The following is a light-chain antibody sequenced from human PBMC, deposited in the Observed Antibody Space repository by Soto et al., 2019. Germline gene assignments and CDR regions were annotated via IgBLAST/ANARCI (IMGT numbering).Light chain of an antibody. CDR2: SAT. Sequence: DIQMTQSPSSVSASVGDRVIITCRASRSVSRSLAWYQQKPGKAPNLLIHSATSLQSGVPSRFSGSGSGTDFTLTINSLQPEDFAVYYCQQYNDWLMYTFGQGTKVDNK. V-gene: IGKV1D-12*01. CDR3: QQYNDWLMYT. J-gene: IGKJ2*01. CDR1: RSVSRS.